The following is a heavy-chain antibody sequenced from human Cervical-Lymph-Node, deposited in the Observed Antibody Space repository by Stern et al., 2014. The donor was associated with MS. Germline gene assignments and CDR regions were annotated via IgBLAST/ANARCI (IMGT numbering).Heavy chain of an antibody. D-gene: IGHD5-12*01. V-gene: IGHV4-59*01. J-gene: IGHJ3*02. CDR2: IYYSGST. Sequence: QVQLQESGPGLVKPSETLSLTCTVSGGSISSYYWSWIRQPPGKGLEWIGYIYYSGSTNYNPSLKSRVTISVDTSKNQFSLKLSSVTAADTAVYYCARGLVARFRSHVAFDIWGQGTMVTVSS. CDR3: ARGLVARFRSHVAFDI. CDR1: GGSISSYY.